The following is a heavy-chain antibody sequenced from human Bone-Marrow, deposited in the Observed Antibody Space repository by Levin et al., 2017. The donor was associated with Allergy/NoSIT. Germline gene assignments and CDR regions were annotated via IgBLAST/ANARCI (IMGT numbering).Heavy chain of an antibody. Sequence: GGSLRLSCAASGFTFSSYAMHWVRQAPGKGLEWVAVISYDGSNKYYADSVKGRFTISRDNSKNTLYLQMNSLRAEDTAVYYCARDGWAARGAFDIWGQGTMVTVSS. J-gene: IGHJ3*02. CDR3: ARDGWAARGAFDI. CDR2: ISYDGSNK. D-gene: IGHD6-6*01. CDR1: GFTFSSYA. V-gene: IGHV3-30*04.